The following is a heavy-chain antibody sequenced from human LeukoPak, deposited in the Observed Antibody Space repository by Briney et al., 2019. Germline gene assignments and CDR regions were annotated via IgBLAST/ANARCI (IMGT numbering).Heavy chain of an antibody. D-gene: IGHD4-17*01. Sequence: GGSLRLSCAASGFTFSSYGMHWVRQAPGKGLEWVAFIRYDGSNKYYADSVKGRFTISRDNSKNTLYLQMNSLRAEDTAVYYCAKDSLFYGDSVLGAYFDYWGQGTLVTVSS. CDR2: IRYDGSNK. V-gene: IGHV3-30*02. CDR3: AKDSLFYGDSVLGAYFDY. J-gene: IGHJ4*02. CDR1: GFTFSSYG.